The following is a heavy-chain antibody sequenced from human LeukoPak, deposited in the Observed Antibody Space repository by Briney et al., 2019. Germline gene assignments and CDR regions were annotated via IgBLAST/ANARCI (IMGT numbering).Heavy chain of an antibody. CDR1: GFTFSSYT. V-gene: IGHV3-21*01. J-gene: IGHJ4*02. CDR3: AREGGKDFDY. Sequence: GSLRLFCAASGFTFSSYTMNWVRQAPGKGLEWLSSITGSSSNYKYYADSMKGRFTISRDNPKNLLYLQLNSLRAEDSAVYYCAREGGKDFDYWGQGSLVTVSS. D-gene: IGHD1-26*01. CDR2: ITGSSSNYK.